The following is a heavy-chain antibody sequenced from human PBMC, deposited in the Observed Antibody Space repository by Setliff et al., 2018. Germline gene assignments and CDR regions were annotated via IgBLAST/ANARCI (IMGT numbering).Heavy chain of an antibody. CDR2: ISAYNGNT. V-gene: IGHV1-18*01. CDR3: ASSAGDRDGSREFLEWLYMDV. J-gene: IGHJ6*03. D-gene: IGHD3-3*01. Sequence: ASVKVSCKASGYTFSNFGFSWVRQAPGQGLEWMGWISAYNGNTNYAQRLRGRVTMTTDTSTNTAYMELSSLRSEDTAVYYCASSAGDRDGSREFLEWLYMDVWGKGTTVTVSS. CDR1: GYTFSNFG.